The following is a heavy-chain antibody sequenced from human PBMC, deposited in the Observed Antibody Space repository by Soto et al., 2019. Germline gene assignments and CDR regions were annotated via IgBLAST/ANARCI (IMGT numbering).Heavy chain of an antibody. Sequence: GESLKISCKGSGYSFTSYWISWVRQMPGKGLEWMGRIDPSDSYTNYSPSFQGHVTISADKSISTAYLQWSSLKASDTAMYYCARRDGYCSSTSCTSYYYYGMDVWGQGTTVTVSS. CDR1: GYSFTSYW. V-gene: IGHV5-10-1*01. J-gene: IGHJ6*02. CDR2: IDPSDSYT. CDR3: ARRDGYCSSTSCTSYYYYGMDV. D-gene: IGHD2-2*03.